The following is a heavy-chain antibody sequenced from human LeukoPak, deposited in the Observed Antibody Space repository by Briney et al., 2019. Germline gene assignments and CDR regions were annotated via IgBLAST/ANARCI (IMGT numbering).Heavy chain of an antibody. CDR3: AKGGMTGYYPYYY. J-gene: IGHJ4*02. CDR1: GFTFSNYA. D-gene: IGHD3-9*01. CDR2: ITNSGGST. Sequence: GGSLRLSCAASGFTFSNYAMYWVRQAPGKGLEWVSSITNSGGSTNYADSVKGRFTISRDNSKNTLYLQMNSLRAEDTALYYYAKGGMTGYYPYYYWGQGTLVTVSS. V-gene: IGHV3-23*01.